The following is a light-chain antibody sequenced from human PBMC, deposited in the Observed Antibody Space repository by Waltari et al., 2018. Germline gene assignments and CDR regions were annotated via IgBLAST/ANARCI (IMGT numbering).Light chain of an antibody. CDR2: DDS. J-gene: IGLJ2*01. CDR3: QVWDTSGDQVV. V-gene: IGLV3-21*02. CDR1: NIGMKT. Sequence: SYVLTQSSSLSVAPGQTARISCGGNNIGMKTLHWYQQKPGQVPVLVVYDDSDRPSGSPERFSGSNSGNTATLTISRVEAGDEADYYCQVWDTSGDQVVFGGGTKLTVL.